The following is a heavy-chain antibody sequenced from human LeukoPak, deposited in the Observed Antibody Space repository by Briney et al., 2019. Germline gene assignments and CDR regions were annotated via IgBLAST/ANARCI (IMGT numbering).Heavy chain of an antibody. V-gene: IGHV3-20*04. CDR2: INWSGGST. Sequence: PGGSLRLSCTASGFAFDEHGMSWVRQVPGKGLEWVSGINWSGGSTGYADPLRGRFTISRDNAKNSLYLQMVSLRAEDTALYYCARAPITSPFYFDYWGQGTLVTVSS. D-gene: IGHD2-2*01. CDR1: GFAFDEHG. J-gene: IGHJ4*02. CDR3: ARAPITSPFYFDY.